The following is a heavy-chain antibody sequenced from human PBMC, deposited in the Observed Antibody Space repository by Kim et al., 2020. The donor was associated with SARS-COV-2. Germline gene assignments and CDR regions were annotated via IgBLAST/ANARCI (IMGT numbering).Heavy chain of an antibody. Sequence: ASVKVSCKASGYTFTSYAMHWVRQAPGQRLEWMGWINADNGNTKYSQKFQGRVTITRDTSASTAYMELSSLRSEDTAVYYCASGVDTAMVTMDYYYYYGMDVWGQGTTVTVSS. CDR3: ASGVDTAMVTMDYYYYYGMDV. V-gene: IGHV1-3*01. D-gene: IGHD5-18*01. CDR1: GYTFTSYA. CDR2: INADNGNT. J-gene: IGHJ6*02.